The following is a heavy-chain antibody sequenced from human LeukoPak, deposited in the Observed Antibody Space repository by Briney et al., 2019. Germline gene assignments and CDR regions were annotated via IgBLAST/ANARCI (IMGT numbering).Heavy chain of an antibody. CDR3: ARRYGSGSLDY. D-gene: IGHD3-10*01. J-gene: IGHJ4*02. CDR2: VNPNSGGT. CDR1: GYTFTGYY. Sequence: ASVKVSCKASGYTFTGYYMHWVRQAPGQGLEWMGWVNPNSGGTNYAQKFQGRVTMTRDTSISTAYMEPSRLRSDDTAVYYCARRYGSGSLDYWGQGTLVTVSS. V-gene: IGHV1-2*02.